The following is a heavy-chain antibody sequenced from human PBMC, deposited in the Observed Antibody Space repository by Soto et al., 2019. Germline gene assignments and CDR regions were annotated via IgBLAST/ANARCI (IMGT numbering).Heavy chain of an antibody. CDR2: INHSGST. CDR3: ARGIHSSYSYFDY. Sequence: QVQLQQWGAGLLKPSETLSLTCAIYGGSFSGYYWSWIRPPPGKGLEWIGEINHSGSTNYNPSLKSRVTISVDTSKNQFSLKLSSVTAADTAVYYCARGIHSSYSYFDYWGQGTLVTVSS. V-gene: IGHV4-34*01. CDR1: GGSFSGYY. D-gene: IGHD6-6*01. J-gene: IGHJ4*02.